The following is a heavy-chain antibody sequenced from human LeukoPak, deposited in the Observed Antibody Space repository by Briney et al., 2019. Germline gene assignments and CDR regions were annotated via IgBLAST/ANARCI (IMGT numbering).Heavy chain of an antibody. Sequence: SETLSLTCTVSGGSISSYYWSWIRQPPGKGLEWIGYIYYSGSTNYNPSLKSRVTISVDTSKNQFSLKLSSVTAADTAVYYCARSPYDSSLDYWGQGTLVTVSS. CDR2: IYYSGST. J-gene: IGHJ4*02. D-gene: IGHD3-22*01. CDR1: GGSISSYY. CDR3: ARSPYDSSLDY. V-gene: IGHV4-59*01.